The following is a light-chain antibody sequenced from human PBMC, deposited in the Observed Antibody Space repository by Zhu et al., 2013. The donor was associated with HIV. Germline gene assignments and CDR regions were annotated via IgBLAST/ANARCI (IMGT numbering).Light chain of an antibody. V-gene: IGKV3-20*01. J-gene: IGKJ2*03. Sequence: EIVLTQSPGTLSLSPGERATLSCRASQSVSSYYLAWYQQKPGQAPRLLIYGASSRATGIPDRFRGSGSGTDFTLTISRLESEDFAVYYCQHYNNWPLLSFGQGTKLDIK. CDR3: QHYNNWPLLS. CDR1: QSVSSYY. CDR2: GAS.